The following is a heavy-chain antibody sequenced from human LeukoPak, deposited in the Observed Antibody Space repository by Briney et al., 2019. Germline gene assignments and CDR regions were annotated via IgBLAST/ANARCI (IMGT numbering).Heavy chain of an antibody. CDR2: ISAYNGNT. V-gene: IGHV1-18*01. J-gene: IGHJ5*02. CDR1: GYTFTSYG. CDR3: ARDQLLWFGELSRWFDP. Sequence: ASVKVSCKASGYTFTSYGISWVRRAPGQGLEWMGWISAYNGNTNYAQKLQGRVTMTTDTSTSTAYMELRSLRSDDTAVYYCARDQLLWFGELSRWFDPWGQGTLVTVSS. D-gene: IGHD3-10*01.